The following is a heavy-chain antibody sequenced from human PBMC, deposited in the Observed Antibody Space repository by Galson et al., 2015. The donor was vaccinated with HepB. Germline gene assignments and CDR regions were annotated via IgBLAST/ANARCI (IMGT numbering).Heavy chain of an antibody. CDR3: ARRSSRNTIFGVVTLRGVDAFDI. V-gene: IGHV5-10-1*01. CDR1: GYTFTSYW. CDR2: IDPSDSYT. Sequence: KVSCKASGYTFTSYWISWVRQMPRKGLEWMGRIDPSDSYTNYSPSFQGHVTISADKSISTAYLQWSSLKASDTAMYYCARRSSRNTIFGVVTLRGVDAFDIWGQGTMVTVSS. J-gene: IGHJ3*02. D-gene: IGHD3-3*01.